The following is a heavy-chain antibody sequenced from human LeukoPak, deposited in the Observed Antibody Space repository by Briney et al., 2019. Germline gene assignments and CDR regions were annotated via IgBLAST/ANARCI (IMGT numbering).Heavy chain of an antibody. D-gene: IGHD1-26*01. CDR2: IYNSGST. V-gene: IGHV4-38-2*01. CDR3: ARNSSGNYFDY. Sequence: SETLSLTCAVSGNSISNTYYWGWIRQPPGKELEWIGSIYNSGSTHYNPSLKSRVTISVDTSKNQFSLKLSSVTTADTAVYYCARNSSGNYFDYWGQGTLVTVSS. J-gene: IGHJ4*02. CDR1: GNSISNTYY.